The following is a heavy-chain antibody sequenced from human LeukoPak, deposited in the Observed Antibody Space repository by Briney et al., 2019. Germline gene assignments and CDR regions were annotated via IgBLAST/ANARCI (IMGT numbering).Heavy chain of an antibody. J-gene: IGHJ4*02. Sequence: PGGSLRLSCAASGFTFSSYSMNWVRQAPGKGLEWVSSISSSSSYIYYADSVKSRFTISRDNAKNSLYLQMNSLRAEDTAVYYCARASDGYSYAPDYWGQGTLVTVSS. CDR2: ISSSSSYI. V-gene: IGHV3-21*01. CDR1: GFTFSSYS. D-gene: IGHD5-18*01. CDR3: ARASDGYSYAPDY.